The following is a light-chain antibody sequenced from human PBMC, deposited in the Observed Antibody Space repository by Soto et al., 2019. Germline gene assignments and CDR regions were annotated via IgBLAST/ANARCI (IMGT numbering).Light chain of an antibody. CDR2: DAS. Sequence: DIVMTQAPSILSASVGDRVTITCRASQSISDWLAWYQQKPGKAPKLLIYDASTLQSGVPSRFSGSGSGTEFTLTISSLQPDDFATYYCQEYKSATFGQGTK. CDR3: QEYKSAT. CDR1: QSISDW. V-gene: IGKV1-5*01. J-gene: IGKJ2*01.